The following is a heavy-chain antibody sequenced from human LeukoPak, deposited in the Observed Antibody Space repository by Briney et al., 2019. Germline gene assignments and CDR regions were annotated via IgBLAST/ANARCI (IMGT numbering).Heavy chain of an antibody. CDR3: ARSLPYGTTWYGRSDF. J-gene: IGHJ4*02. CDR1: GFTFSIYW. V-gene: IGHV3-7*03. Sequence: GGSLRLSCAASGFTFSIYWMSWVRQAPGKGLEWVANIKQDGSERYYVDSVKGRFTLSRDNAKNSLYLQMNSLRAEDTAIYYCARSLPYGTTWYGRSDFWGQGTLVTVSS. CDR2: IKQDGSER. D-gene: IGHD6-13*01.